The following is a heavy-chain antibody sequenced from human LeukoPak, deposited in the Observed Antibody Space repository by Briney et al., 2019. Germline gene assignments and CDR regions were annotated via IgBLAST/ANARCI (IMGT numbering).Heavy chain of an antibody. CDR1: GFSFSSYA. D-gene: IGHD2-15*01. CDR3: AKAPERSCNGASCYPLDY. J-gene: IGHJ4*02. Sequence: GGSLRLSCAASGFSFSSYAMTRVRQAPGKGPEWMSSITDSGGNTYSADSVKGRFTISRDNSKNTLYLQMNSLRVEDTAVYYCAKAPERSCNGASCYPLDYWGQGTLVTVSS. CDR2: ITDSGGNT. V-gene: IGHV3-23*01.